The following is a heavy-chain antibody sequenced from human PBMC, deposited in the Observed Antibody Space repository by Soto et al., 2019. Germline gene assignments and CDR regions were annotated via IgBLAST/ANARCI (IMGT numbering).Heavy chain of an antibody. Sequence: QVQLVESGGGVVQPGRSLRLSCAASGFTFSSYAMHWVRQAPGKGLEWVAVISYDGSNKYYADSVKGRFTISRDNSKNPLYLQMHSLRAEDTAVYYCARAARPYSSSGYESFDYWGQGALVTVSS. CDR1: GFTFSSYA. V-gene: IGHV3-30-3*01. CDR3: ARAARPYSSSGYESFDY. D-gene: IGHD6-13*01. J-gene: IGHJ4*02. CDR2: ISYDGSNK.